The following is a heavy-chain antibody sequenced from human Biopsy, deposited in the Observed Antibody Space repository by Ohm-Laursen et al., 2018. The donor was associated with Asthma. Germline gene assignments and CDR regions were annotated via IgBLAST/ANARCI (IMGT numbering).Heavy chain of an antibody. CDR3: ARDGPELDTDLDY. J-gene: IGHJ4*02. Sequence: SLRLSCTASGFTFSHYNMNWVRQAPGKGLEWVSSITDTSRYIKYADSVKGRFTISRDNAKNSLYLQMNSLRAEYTAVYYCARDGPELDTDLDYWGQGTLVTVSS. D-gene: IGHD1-1*01. V-gene: IGHV3-21*01. CDR2: ITDTSRYI. CDR1: GFTFSHYN.